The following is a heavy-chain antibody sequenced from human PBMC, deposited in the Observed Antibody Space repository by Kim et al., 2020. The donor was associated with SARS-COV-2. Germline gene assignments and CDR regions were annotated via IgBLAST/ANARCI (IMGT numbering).Heavy chain of an antibody. D-gene: IGHD6-6*01. V-gene: IGHV4-4*07. J-gene: IGHJ5*02. Sequence: SLKSRVTMSVDPSKNPFSLKLRSVTAADTAVYYCARDSDSSSCGNWFDPWGQGTLVTVSS. CDR3: ARDSDSSSCGNWFDP.